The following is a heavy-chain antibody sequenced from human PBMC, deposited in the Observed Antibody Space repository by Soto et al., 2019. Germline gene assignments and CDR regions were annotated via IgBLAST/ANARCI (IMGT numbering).Heavy chain of an antibody. Sequence: ASVKVSCKASGYTFTGYYMHWVLQAPGQGLEWMGWINPNSGGTNYAQKFQGRVTMTRDTSISTAYMELSRLRSDDTAVYYCARDRVQQLVLGFDPWGQGTLVTVSS. CDR1: GYTFTGYY. V-gene: IGHV1-2*02. D-gene: IGHD6-13*01. CDR2: INPNSGGT. CDR3: ARDRVQQLVLGFDP. J-gene: IGHJ5*02.